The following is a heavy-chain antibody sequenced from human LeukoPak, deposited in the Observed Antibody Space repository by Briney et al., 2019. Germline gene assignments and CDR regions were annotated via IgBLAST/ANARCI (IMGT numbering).Heavy chain of an antibody. J-gene: IGHJ4*02. CDR2: ISSSSSYI. V-gene: IGHV3-21*01. Sequence: GGSLRLSCAASGFTFGSYSMNWVRQAPGKGLEWVSSISSSSSYIYYADSVKGRFTISRDNAKNSLYLQMNSLRAEDTAVYYCARDTNRDGYNAPFDYWGQGTLVTVSS. D-gene: IGHD5-24*01. CDR3: ARDTNRDGYNAPFDY. CDR1: GFTFGSYS.